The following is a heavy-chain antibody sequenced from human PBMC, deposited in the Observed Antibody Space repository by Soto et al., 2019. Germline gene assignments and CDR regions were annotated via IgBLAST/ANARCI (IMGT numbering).Heavy chain of an antibody. CDR2: ISGSGGST. D-gene: IGHD3-3*01. CDR1: GFTFSSCA. V-gene: IGHV3-23*01. Sequence: VGSLRLSCAASGFTFSSCAMSWVRQAPGKGLEWVSAISGSGGSTYYADSVKGRFTISRDNSKNTLYLQMNSLRAEDTAVYYCAALRIFGVVNDAFDIWGQGTMVTVSS. J-gene: IGHJ3*02. CDR3: AALRIFGVVNDAFDI.